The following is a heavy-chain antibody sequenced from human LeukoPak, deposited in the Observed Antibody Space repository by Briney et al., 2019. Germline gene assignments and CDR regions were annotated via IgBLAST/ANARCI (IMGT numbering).Heavy chain of an antibody. CDR1: GMTLSNCG. Sequence: GGSLRLSCAVSGMTLSNCGMSWVREAPGEGVEGVGGISDSGGRTNYADSVRGRFAISRDNPKNTLSVQTNVWRPEARAVVFWSKRGVVIRVILVGFHKEAYYFDSWGQGVLVTVSS. V-gene: IGHV3-23*01. CDR3: SKRGVVIRVILVGFHKEAYYFDS. CDR2: ISDSGGRT. J-gene: IGHJ4*02. D-gene: IGHD3-22*01.